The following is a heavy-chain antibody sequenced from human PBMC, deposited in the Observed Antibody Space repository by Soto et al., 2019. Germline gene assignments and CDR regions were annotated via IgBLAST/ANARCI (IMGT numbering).Heavy chain of an antibody. CDR2: INSDGSRT. Sequence: GFLRLSCAASGFTFSSYWMHWVRQAPGKGLVWVSRINSDGSRTTYADSVKGRFTISRDNAKNMLHLQMNSLRAEDTAVYYCARALTYYYDIDYWGQGTLVTVSS. J-gene: IGHJ4*02. CDR1: GFTFSSYW. CDR3: ARALTYYYDIDY. D-gene: IGHD3-22*01. V-gene: IGHV3-74*01.